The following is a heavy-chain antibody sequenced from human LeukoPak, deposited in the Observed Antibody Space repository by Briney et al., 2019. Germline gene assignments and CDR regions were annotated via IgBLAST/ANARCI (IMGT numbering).Heavy chain of an antibody. CDR2: ISYDGSNK. V-gene: IGHV3-30-3*01. Sequence: GGSLRLSCAASGFTFSSYAMHWVRQAPGKGLEWVAVISYDGSNKYYADSVKGRFTISRDNPKNSLYLQMNSLRAEDTAVYYCARAGLYDFWSFDYWGQGTLVTVSS. J-gene: IGHJ4*02. CDR3: ARAGLYDFWSFDY. CDR1: GFTFSSYA. D-gene: IGHD3-3*01.